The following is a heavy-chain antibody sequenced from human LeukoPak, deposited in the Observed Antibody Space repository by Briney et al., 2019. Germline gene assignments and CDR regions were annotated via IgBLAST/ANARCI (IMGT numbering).Heavy chain of an antibody. J-gene: IGHJ4*02. V-gene: IGHV4-59*12. CDR3: ARGGYSYGWIDY. CDR2: IYYSGST. CDR1: GGSISSYY. Sequence: PSETLSLTCTVSGGSISSYYWSWIRQPPGKGLEWIGYIYYSGSTNYNPSLKSRVTMSVDTSKNQFSLKLSSVTAADTAVYYCARGGYSYGWIDYWGQGTLVTVSS. D-gene: IGHD5-18*01.